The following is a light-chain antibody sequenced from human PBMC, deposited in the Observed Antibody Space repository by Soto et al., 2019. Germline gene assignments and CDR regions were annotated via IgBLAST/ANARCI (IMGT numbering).Light chain of an antibody. J-gene: IGKJ5*01. CDR1: RSVSSY. CDR2: DAS. V-gene: IGKV3-11*01. Sequence: MVLTQSPATLSLSPWERATLSCMARRSVSSYLAWYQQKPGQAPRLLIYDASNRATGIPARFSGSGSGTDFTLTISSLEPEDFAVYYCQQRSNWPITFGQGTRLEIK. CDR3: QQRSNWPIT.